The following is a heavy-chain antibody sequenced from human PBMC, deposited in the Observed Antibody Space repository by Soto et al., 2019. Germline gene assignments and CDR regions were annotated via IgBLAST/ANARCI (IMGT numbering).Heavy chain of an antibody. J-gene: IGHJ6*03. CDR1: GFTFSSYA. CDR2: ISSNGGST. CDR3: ARQGDRDYYYYYYMDV. Sequence: GGSLRLSCAASGFTFSSYAMHWVRQAPGKGLEYVSAISSNGGSTYYANSVKGRFTISRDNSKNTLYLQMGSLRAEDMAVYYCARQGDRDYYYYYYMDVWGKGTTVTVSS. V-gene: IGHV3-64*01. D-gene: IGHD3-16*01.